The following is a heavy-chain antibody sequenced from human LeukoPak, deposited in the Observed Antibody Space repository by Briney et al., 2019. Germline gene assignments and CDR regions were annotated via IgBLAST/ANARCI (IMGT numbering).Heavy chain of an antibody. J-gene: IGHJ3*02. D-gene: IGHD3-22*01. V-gene: IGHV3-23*01. CDR2: ISGSGGST. Sequence: GGSLRLSCAASGFTFSSYATSWVRQAPGKGLEWVSAISGSGGSTYYADSVKGRFTISRDNSKNTLYLQMNSLRAEDTAVYYCAKGTDYDSSGYYFGWAFDIWGQGTMVTVSS. CDR1: GFTFSSYA. CDR3: AKGTDYDSSGYYFGWAFDI.